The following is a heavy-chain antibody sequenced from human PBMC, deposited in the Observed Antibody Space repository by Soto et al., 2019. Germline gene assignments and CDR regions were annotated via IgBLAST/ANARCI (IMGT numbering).Heavy chain of an antibody. CDR3: ARSVIRFDD. CDR2: ISGGAFA. V-gene: IGHV3-23*01. D-gene: IGHD2-21*01. J-gene: IGHJ4*02. Sequence: EVQLLESGGGLVQPGGSLRLSCAASGFTFSSYAMTWVRQAPGKGLEWVSAISGGAFAYYADSVKGRFTISRDNSNNTVFLQMSSLRVEDTAVYYWARSVIRFDDWGQGPLVTVSS. CDR1: GFTFSSYA.